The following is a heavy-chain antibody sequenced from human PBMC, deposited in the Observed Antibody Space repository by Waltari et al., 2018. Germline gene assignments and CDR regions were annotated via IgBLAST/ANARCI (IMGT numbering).Heavy chain of an antibody. J-gene: IGHJ4*02. V-gene: IGHV4-4*07. CDR2: IYTSENT. D-gene: IGHD1-26*01. CDR3: ARENRGRSYSHFDY. CDR1: GGSISNYF. Sequence: QVQLQESGPGLVKPSETLSLTCTVSGGSISNYFWSWIRQPAGKGLEWIGRIYTSENTNYNPSLKSRVTMSVDTSKNQFSLKLNSVTAADTAVYYWARENRGRSYSHFDYWGQGTLVTVSS.